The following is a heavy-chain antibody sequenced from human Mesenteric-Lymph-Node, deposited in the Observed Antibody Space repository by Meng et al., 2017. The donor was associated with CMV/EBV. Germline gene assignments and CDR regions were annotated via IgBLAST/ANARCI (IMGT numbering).Heavy chain of an antibody. J-gene: IGHJ4*02. CDR1: GFTFSTYG. CDR3: AKGYSGGWYYFDY. V-gene: IGHV3-23*01. Sequence: GESLKISCVASGFTFSTYGMSWVRQAPGKGLEWVSVIRGSDGSTHYADSAKGRFTISRDNSKNTLFLQMNSLRADDTAVYYCAKGYSGGWYYFDYWGQGTLVTVSS. CDR2: IRGSDGST. D-gene: IGHD6-19*01.